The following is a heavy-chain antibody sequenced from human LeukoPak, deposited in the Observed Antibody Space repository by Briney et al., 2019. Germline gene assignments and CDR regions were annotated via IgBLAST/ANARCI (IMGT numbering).Heavy chain of an antibody. Sequence: GGSLRLSCAASGFTFSNAWMSWVRQAPGKGLEWVANIKQDGSEKYYVDSVKGRFTISRDNAKNSLYLQMNSLRAEDTAVYYCARVHSSGYYPRFWGQGTLVTVSS. CDR2: IKQDGSEK. J-gene: IGHJ4*02. CDR1: GFTFSNAW. D-gene: IGHD3-22*01. V-gene: IGHV3-7*01. CDR3: ARVHSSGYYPRF.